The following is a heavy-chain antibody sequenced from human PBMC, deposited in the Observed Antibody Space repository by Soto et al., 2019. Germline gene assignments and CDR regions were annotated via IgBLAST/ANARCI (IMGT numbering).Heavy chain of an antibody. CDR2: ISGRGGST. D-gene: IGHD3-10*01. CDR3: ATPSEGSGSLGRYYYYYMDV. CDR1: GFTFSSYA. J-gene: IGHJ6*03. V-gene: IGHV3-23*01. Sequence: GGSLRLSCAASGFTFSSYAMSWVRQAPGKGLEWVSAISGRGGSTYYADSVKGRFTISRDNSKNRLLLQMNSLKAEDTAVYYCATPSEGSGSLGRYYYYYMDVWGKGTTVTVSS.